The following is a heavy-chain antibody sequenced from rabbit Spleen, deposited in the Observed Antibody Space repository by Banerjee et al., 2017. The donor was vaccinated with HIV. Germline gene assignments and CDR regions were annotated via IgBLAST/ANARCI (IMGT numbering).Heavy chain of an antibody. CDR1: GFTISSGYY. D-gene: IGHD2-1*01. J-gene: IGHJ4*01. V-gene: IGHV1S45*01. CDR3: ARGSATMTMVITGYYLNL. CDR2: IYGDSSGST. Sequence: QEQLVESGGGLVRPEGSLKLSCKASGFTISSGYYMCWVRQAPGKGLECIACIYGDSSGSTWYASWAKGRFTISKTSSTTVTLQMTSLTAADTATYFCARGSATMTMVITGYYLNLWGQGTLVTVS.